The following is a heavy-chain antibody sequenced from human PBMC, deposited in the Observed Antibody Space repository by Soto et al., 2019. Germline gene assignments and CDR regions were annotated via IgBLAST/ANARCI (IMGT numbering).Heavy chain of an antibody. V-gene: IGHV3-23*01. CDR1: GFTFSSYA. CDR3: AKDRDGAAAGPTKFYGMDV. Sequence: EVQLLESGGGLVQPGGSLRLSCAASGFTFSSYAMSWVRQAPGKGLEWVSVISGSGDSTYYADSVRGRFTISRDNSKNTLYLKMNSRRAEDTAVYYCAKDRDGAAAGPTKFYGMDVWGQGTTVTVSS. J-gene: IGHJ6*02. CDR2: ISGSGDST. D-gene: IGHD6-13*01.